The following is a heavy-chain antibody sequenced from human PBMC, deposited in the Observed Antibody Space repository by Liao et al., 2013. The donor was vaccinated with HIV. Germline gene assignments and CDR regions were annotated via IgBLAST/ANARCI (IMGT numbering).Heavy chain of an antibody. CDR3: ARDDGGYCSSTSCTYYNWFDP. CDR1: GGSISSSSYY. V-gene: IGHV4-39*07. Sequence: QLQLQESGPGLVKPSETLSLTCTVSGGSISSSSYYWGWIRQPPGKGLEWIGSIYYSGSTYYNPSLKSRVTISVDTSKNQFSLKLSSVTAADTAVYYCARDDGGYCSSTSCTYYNWFDPWGQGTLVTVSS. J-gene: IGHJ5*02. CDR2: IYYSGST. D-gene: IGHD2-2*01.